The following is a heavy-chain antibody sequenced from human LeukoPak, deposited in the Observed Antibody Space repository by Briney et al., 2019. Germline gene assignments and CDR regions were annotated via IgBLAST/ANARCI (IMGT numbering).Heavy chain of an antibody. J-gene: IGHJ4*02. V-gene: IGHV4-31*03. CDR1: GDSIGSHDSY. CDR3: ARGFEVWGSYRYFDY. D-gene: IGHD3-16*02. Sequence: PSETLSLTCSVSGDSIGSHDSYWSWIRQHPGKGLEWIGYIYYSGSTYYNPPLKSRVTISVDTSKNQFSLKLSSVTAADTAVYYCARGFEVWGSYRYFDYWGQGTLVTVSS. CDR2: IYYSGST.